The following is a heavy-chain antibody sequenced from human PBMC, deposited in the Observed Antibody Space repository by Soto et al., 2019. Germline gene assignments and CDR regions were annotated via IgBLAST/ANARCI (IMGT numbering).Heavy chain of an antibody. CDR2: MNPNSGNT. CDR1: GYTFTRFE. J-gene: IGHJ6*02. Sequence: QVQLVQSGAEVKKPGASVKVSCKASGYTFTRFEINWVRQATGQGLEWMGWMNPNSGNTGYAQKFQGRVTMTRNTSIRTAYMELSSLRSEDTAVYYCARLVGSGSYPYFYYYGMDVWGQGTTVTVSS. V-gene: IGHV1-8*01. CDR3: ARLVGSGSYPYFYYYGMDV. D-gene: IGHD3-10*01.